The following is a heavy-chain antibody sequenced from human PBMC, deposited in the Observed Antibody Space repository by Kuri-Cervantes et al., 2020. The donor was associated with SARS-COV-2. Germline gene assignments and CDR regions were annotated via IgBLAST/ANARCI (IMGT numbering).Heavy chain of an antibody. V-gene: IGHV3-52*01. CDR2: IKCDGSEK. J-gene: IGHJ5*01. CDR3: AKEGLGHCSTTSCYPDS. Sequence: GESLKISCAASGFTFISSWMHWVCQAPEKGLEWVADIKCDGSEKYYVDSVKGRFTISRDNSKNTLYLQMNSLTADDTAVYYCAKEGLGHCSTTSCYPDSWGQGTLVTVSS. D-gene: IGHD2-2*03. CDR1: GFTFISSW.